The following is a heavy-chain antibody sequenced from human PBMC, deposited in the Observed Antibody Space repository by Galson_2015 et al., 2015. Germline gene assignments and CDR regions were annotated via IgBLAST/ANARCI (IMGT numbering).Heavy chain of an antibody. CDR1: GFTFSSYW. CDR2: MKQDGSEK. Sequence: SLRLSCAASGFTFSSYWMSWVRQAPGKGLEWVANMKQDGSEKYYVDSVKGRFTISRDNAKNSMYLQMNSLRAEDTAVYYCARLRRRDFWSGFDAFDIWGQGTMVTVSS. V-gene: IGHV3-7*01. J-gene: IGHJ3*02. CDR3: ARLRRRDFWSGFDAFDI. D-gene: IGHD3-3*01.